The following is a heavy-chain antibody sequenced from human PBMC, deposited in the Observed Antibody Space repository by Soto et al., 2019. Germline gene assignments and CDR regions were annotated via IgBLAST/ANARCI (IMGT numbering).Heavy chain of an antibody. D-gene: IGHD3-10*01. CDR1: GGSFSDYY. Sequence: SETLSLTCAVYGGSFSDYYWSWIRQPPGKGLEWLAHINHSGSTNYNPSLKGRVTISADSSKNQVPLSLRSVTAADTAVYFCARVIPIVTGYYIGLDYWGQRILVTGSS. J-gene: IGHJ4*02. V-gene: IGHV4-34*01. CDR2: INHSGST. CDR3: ARVIPIVTGYYIGLDY.